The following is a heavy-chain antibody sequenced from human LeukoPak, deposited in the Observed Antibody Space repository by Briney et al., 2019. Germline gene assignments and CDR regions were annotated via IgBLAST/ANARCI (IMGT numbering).Heavy chain of an antibody. J-gene: IGHJ4*02. CDR1: GFTFSNYN. Sequence: PGGSLRLSCAASGFTFSNYNMNWVRQPPGKGLQWVSYISSSSNIIYYADSAKGRFTISRDNAKNSLFLQMNSLRAEDTAVYYCARDLAREFTIDYWGQGTLVTVSS. CDR2: ISSSSNII. V-gene: IGHV3-48*01. D-gene: IGHD3-10*01. CDR3: ARDLAREFTIDY.